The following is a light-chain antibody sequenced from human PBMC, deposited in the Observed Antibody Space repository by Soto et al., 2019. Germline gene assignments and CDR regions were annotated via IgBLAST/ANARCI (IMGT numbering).Light chain of an antibody. V-gene: IGLV1-40*01. CDR3: ASYDSSRSGVV. CDR1: SSNIGAGFD. J-gene: IGLJ2*01. Sequence: QSVLTQPPSLSGARGQRVTISCTGSSSNIGAGFDFRCYQLLAGTAHNLLYFDDNNPPSGVPDRFSASKSATSASLAITGLQPDDEAEYCGASYDSSRSGVVFGGGTKVTVL. CDR2: DDN.